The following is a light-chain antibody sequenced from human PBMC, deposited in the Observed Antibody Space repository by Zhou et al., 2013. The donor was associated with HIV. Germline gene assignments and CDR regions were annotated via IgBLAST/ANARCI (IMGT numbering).Light chain of an antibody. Sequence: EIVLTQSPATLSLSPGERATLSCRASQSVDTYLAWYQQRPGQPPRLLIYDASTRATGVPVRFSGSGSGTDFTLTISGLEPEDFAVYYCQLYATSTFTFGPGTKVD. CDR2: DAS. CDR3: QLYATSTFT. V-gene: IGKV3-20*01. CDR1: QSVDTY. J-gene: IGKJ3*01.